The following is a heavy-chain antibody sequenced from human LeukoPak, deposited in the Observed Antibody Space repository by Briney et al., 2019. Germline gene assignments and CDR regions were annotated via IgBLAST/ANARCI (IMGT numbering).Heavy chain of an antibody. CDR2: ISGSGGST. D-gene: IGHD3-3*01. V-gene: IGHV3-23*01. J-gene: IGHJ6*02. Sequence: GGSLRLSCAASGFTSSSYAMSWVRQAPGKGLEWVSAISGSGGSTYYADSVKGRFTISRDNSKNTLYLQMNSLRAEDTAVYYCAKSGRSIFGVVASPYYGMDVWGQGTTVTVSS. CDR1: GFTSSSYA. CDR3: AKSGRSIFGVVASPYYGMDV.